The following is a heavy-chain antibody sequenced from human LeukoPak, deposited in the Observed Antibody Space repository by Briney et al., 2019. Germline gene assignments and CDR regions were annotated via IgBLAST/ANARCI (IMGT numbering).Heavy chain of an antibody. V-gene: IGHV4-4*07. J-gene: IGHJ3*02. CDR1: GGSISSYY. Sequence: SETLSLTCTVSGGSISSYYWTWIRQPAGKGLEWIGRIYTSGSTINNPSLKNTNYNPSLKSRLTMSVDRSKNQFSLKMTSVTAADTAMYYCARDTALWTFDIWGQGTMVTVSS. CDR3: ARDTALWTFDI. CDR2: IYTSGSTINNPSLKNT. D-gene: IGHD2-21*02.